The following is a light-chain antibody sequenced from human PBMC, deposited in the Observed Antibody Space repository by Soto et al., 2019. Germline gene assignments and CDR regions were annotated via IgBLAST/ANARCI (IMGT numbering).Light chain of an antibody. V-gene: IGLV1-44*01. J-gene: IGLJ3*02. CDR3: ASWHDSLNAWV. Sequence: QSVLTQSPSASGTHWQTVTIFCSGGTSPFGFYSIEWYQQVPGAAPRLLMYNNDQRASGVPDRFSGSNAGTSASLAISALQSEDEAVYYCASWHDSLNAWVIGGGTKLTVL. CDR2: NND. CDR1: TSPFGFYS.